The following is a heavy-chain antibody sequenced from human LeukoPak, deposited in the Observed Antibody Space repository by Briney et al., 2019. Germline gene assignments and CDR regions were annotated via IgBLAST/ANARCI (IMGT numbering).Heavy chain of an antibody. D-gene: IGHD5-12*01. Sequence: GESLKISCKGSGYTFTNYWIGWVRQMPGKGREWMGIIYPGDSEIRYSPSFQGQVTISADKSITTAYLQWSDLKASDSAIYYCARHDGGYVDYWGPGTLVTVSS. J-gene: IGHJ4*02. CDR2: IYPGDSEI. CDR1: GYTFTNYW. V-gene: IGHV5-51*01. CDR3: ARHDGGYVDY.